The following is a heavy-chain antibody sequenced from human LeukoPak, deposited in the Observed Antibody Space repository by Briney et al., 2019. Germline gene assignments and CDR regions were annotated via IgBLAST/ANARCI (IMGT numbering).Heavy chain of an antibody. V-gene: IGHV1-24*01. J-gene: IGHJ4*02. CDR1: GYTLTELS. CDR2: FDPEDGET. CDR3: ATARGPYDSSGYYAF. Sequence: ASVKVSCKVSGYTLTELSMHWVRQAPGKGLEWMGGFDPEDGETIYAQKFQGRVTMTEDTSIDTAYMELSSLRSEDTAVYYCATARGPYDSSGYYAFWGQGTLVTVSS. D-gene: IGHD3-22*01.